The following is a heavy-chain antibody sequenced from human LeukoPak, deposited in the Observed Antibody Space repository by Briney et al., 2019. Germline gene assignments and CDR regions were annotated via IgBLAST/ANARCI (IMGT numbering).Heavy chain of an antibody. V-gene: IGHV1-46*01. D-gene: IGHD2-8*01. CDR2: DNPSGGGT. Sequence: ASVKVSCKASVYTVTGCYIHWVRQPPAQGLEWVGIDNPSGGGTSYAQQFQRRVTMTRNMSTSTVYMELSSLRSEDTVVYYCARGVPTSCRAYYFDFMDDWGKGTTVTVSS. CDR1: VYTVTGCY. CDR3: ARGVPTSCRAYYFDFMDD. J-gene: IGHJ6*03.